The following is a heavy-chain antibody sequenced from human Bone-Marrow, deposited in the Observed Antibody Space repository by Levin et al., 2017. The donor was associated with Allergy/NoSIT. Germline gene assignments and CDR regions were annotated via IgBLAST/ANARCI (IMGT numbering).Heavy chain of an antibody. V-gene: IGHV3-23*01. D-gene: IGHD5-12*01. CDR2: IGESGSTT. CDR3: ARYGHSGYGDFDY. J-gene: IGHJ4*02. Sequence: GESLKISCAASGFTFSSYAMSWVRQAPGKGLEWVSTIGESGSTTYYVDSVKGRFTISRDNSKNTLFLQMNSLRADDTAIYYCARYGHSGYGDFDYWGQGTLVTVSS. CDR1: GFTFSSYA.